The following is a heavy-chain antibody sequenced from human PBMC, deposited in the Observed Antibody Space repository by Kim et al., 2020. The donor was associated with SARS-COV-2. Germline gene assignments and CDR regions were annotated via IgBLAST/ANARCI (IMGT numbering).Heavy chain of an antibody. CDR1: GFTFSSYA. CDR3: ANAQYIYCSSTSCYAPFDY. J-gene: IGHJ4*02. CDR2: ISGSGGST. Sequence: GGSLRLSCAASGFTFSSYAMSWVRQAPGKGLEWVSAISGSGGSTYYADSVKGRFTISRDNSKNTLYLQMNSLRAEDTAVYYCANAQYIYCSSTSCYAPFDYWGQGTLVTVSS. V-gene: IGHV3-23*01. D-gene: IGHD2-2*01.